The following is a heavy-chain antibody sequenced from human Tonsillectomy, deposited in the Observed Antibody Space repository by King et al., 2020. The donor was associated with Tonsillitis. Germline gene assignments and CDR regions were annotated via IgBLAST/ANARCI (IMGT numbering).Heavy chain of an antibody. CDR3: ARFDGYGVDY. CDR1: GGSISSANYY. CDR2: IYYSGST. D-gene: IGHD5-24*01. V-gene: IGHV4-31*01. Sequence: QLQESGPGLVKPSQTLSLTCTVSGGSISSANYYWSWIRHHPGKGLEWVGDIYYSGSTYYNPSLKSLVTISVDTSNNQFSLKLNSVTAADTAVYYCARFDGYGVDYWGQGTLVTVSS. J-gene: IGHJ4*02.